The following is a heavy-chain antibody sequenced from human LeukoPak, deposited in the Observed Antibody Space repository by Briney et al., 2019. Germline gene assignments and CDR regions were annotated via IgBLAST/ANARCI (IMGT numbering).Heavy chain of an antibody. Sequence: GGSLRLSCAASGFTFSSYGMHWVRQAPGKGLEWVAVISYAGSNKFNADSVRGRVTISRDNSKNTLYLQMNNLKTEDTAVYYCARGQHRVTYSDDAFDIWGQGTMVTVSS. CDR1: GFTFSSYG. CDR3: ARGQHRVTYSDDAFDI. D-gene: IGHD4-11*01. CDR2: ISYAGSNK. J-gene: IGHJ3*02. V-gene: IGHV3-30*03.